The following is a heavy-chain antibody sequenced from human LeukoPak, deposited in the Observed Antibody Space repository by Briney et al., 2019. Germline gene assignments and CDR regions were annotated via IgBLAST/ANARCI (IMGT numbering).Heavy chain of an antibody. CDR1: GYTFTSYY. J-gene: IGHJ3*02. CDR2: MNPNSGNT. CDR3: AREAKTGDDAFDI. D-gene: IGHD7-27*01. V-gene: IGHV1-8*01. Sequence: ASVKVSCKASGYTFTSYYINWVRQATGQGPEWMGWMNPNSGNTDYAQRFQGRVTMTRNTSISTAYMELSSLRSEDTAVYYCAREAKTGDDAFDIWGQGTMVTVSS.